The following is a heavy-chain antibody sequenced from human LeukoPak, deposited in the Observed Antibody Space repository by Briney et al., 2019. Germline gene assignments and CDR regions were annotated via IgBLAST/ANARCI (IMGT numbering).Heavy chain of an antibody. CDR2: ISGSGGDT. J-gene: IGHJ4*02. Sequence: GRSLRLSCAASGFTFSSYAVSWVRQAPGKGLEWVSAISGSGGDTYYADSVKGRFTISRDNSKNTLYLQVNSLSTEDTALYYCAKTTTGYSSGRYPGWPVDYWGQGTLVTVSS. CDR3: AKTTTGYSSGRYPGWPVDY. D-gene: IGHD6-19*01. CDR1: GFTFSSYA. V-gene: IGHV3-23*01.